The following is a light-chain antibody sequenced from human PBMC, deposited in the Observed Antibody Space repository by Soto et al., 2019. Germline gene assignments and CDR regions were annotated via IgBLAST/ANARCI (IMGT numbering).Light chain of an antibody. CDR3: SSYTTTDPYV. CDR1: SSDVGAYDY. Sequence: QSALTQPASVSGSPGQSITISCTGTSSDVGAYDYVSWYQQHPGKAPKYLIYEVSNRPSGISDRFSGSKSGTTASLTIYALQAEDEADYYCSSYTTTDPYVFGTGTKLTVL. V-gene: IGLV2-14*01. J-gene: IGLJ1*01. CDR2: EVS.